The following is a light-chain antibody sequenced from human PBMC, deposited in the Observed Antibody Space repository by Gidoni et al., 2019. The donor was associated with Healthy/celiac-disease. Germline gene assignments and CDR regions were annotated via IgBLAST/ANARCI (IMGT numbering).Light chain of an antibody. J-gene: IGKJ2*01. V-gene: IGKV3-15*01. Sequence: IVMTHSPATRSLSPGERATLSCRASPRVRSNLAWYQQKPAQAPRLLLYGASTRANGIPARFSGSGSGTEFTLTISSLQSEDFAVYYCQQYNNWPPVTFGQGTKLEIK. CDR1: PRVRSN. CDR3: QQYNNWPPVT. CDR2: GAS.